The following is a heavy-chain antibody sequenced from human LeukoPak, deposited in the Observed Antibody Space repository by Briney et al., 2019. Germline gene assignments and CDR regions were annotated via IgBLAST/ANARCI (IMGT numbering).Heavy chain of an antibody. D-gene: IGHD3-10*01. J-gene: IGHJ3*01. CDR2: ISSSSSTI. CDR1: GFTFSSYS. V-gene: IGHV3-48*04. Sequence: PGGSLRLSCAASGFTFSSYSMNWVRQAPGKGLEWVSYISSSSSTIYYADSVKGRFTISRDNAKNSLYLQMNSLRAEDTAVYYCARVVLVGTSGMDAFVVGGQGTL. CDR3: ARVVLVGTSGMDAFVV.